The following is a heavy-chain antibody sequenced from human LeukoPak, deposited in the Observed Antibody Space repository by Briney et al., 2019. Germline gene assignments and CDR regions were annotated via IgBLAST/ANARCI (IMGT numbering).Heavy chain of an antibody. J-gene: IGHJ4*02. CDR3: ARRYSGYDLFDY. Sequence: GGSLRLSCAASGFTFSDYNMRWIRQAPGKGLEWVSYISSSGSTIYYADSVKGRFTISRDNAKNSLYLQMNSLRAEDTAVYYCARRYSGYDLFDYWGQGTLVTVSS. CDR1: GFTFSDYN. D-gene: IGHD5-12*01. V-gene: IGHV3-11*04. CDR2: ISSSGSTI.